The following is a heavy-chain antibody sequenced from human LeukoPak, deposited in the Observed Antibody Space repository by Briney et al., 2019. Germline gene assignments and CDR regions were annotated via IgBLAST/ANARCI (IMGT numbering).Heavy chain of an antibody. CDR1: GFTFSSYG. Sequence: GRSLRLSCTASGFTFSSYGMYWVRQAPGQGLEWLAVIWHDGSNEYYADSVKGRFTISRDNSKNTLYLQMNSLRAEDTAVYYCVRGNYGIYFFPVDYWGQGTLVTVSS. J-gene: IGHJ4*02. CDR2: IWHDGSNE. V-gene: IGHV3-33*07. D-gene: IGHD1-26*01. CDR3: VRGNYGIYFFPVDY.